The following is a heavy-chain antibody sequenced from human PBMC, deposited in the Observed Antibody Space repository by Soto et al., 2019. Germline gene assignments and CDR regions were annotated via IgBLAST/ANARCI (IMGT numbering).Heavy chain of an antibody. J-gene: IGHJ6*03. CDR1: GFTFSSYS. D-gene: IGHD5-12*01. CDR2: ISSSSSTI. CDR3: ARDAIVATISNYYYYMDV. Sequence: EVQLVESGGGLVQPGGSLRLSCEASGFTFSSYSMNWVRQAPGKGLEWVSYISSSSSTIYYADSVKGRFTISRDNAKNSLYLQMNSLRAEDTAVYYCARDAIVATISNYYYYMDVWGKGTTVTVSS. V-gene: IGHV3-48*01.